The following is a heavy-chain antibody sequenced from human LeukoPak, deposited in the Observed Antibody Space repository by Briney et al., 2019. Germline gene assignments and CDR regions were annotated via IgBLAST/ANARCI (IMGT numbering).Heavy chain of an antibody. J-gene: IGHJ4*02. V-gene: IGHV4-31*03. CDR1: GGSISSGGYY. CDR3: ARLYSPINSRGMATITPPDY. D-gene: IGHD5-24*01. CDR2: IYYSGST. Sequence: SETLSLTCTVSGGSISSGGYYWSWIRQHPGKGLEWIGYIYYSGSTYYNPSLKSRVTISVDTSKNQFSLKLSSVTAADTAVYYCARLYSPINSRGMATITPPDYWGQGTLVTVSS.